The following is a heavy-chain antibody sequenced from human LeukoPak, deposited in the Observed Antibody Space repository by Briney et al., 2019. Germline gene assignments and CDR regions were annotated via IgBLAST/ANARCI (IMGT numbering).Heavy chain of an antibody. J-gene: IGHJ4*02. CDR3: AKGPQVGSGYHPDY. CDR1: GFTISSYA. V-gene: IGHV3-23*01. D-gene: IGHD3-22*01. CDR2: ISGSAT. Sequence: GGSLRLSCAASGFTISSYAMTWVRQAPGKGLEWVSLISGSATYYADPVTGRFTISRDNSKNTLYLEMKSLRVEDTALFYCAKGPQVGSGYHPDYWGQGTLVTVSS.